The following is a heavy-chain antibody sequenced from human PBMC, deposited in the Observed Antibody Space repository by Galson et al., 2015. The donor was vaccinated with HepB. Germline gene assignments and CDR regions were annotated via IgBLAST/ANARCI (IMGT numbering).Heavy chain of an antibody. J-gene: IGHJ4*02. CDR2: IWVDGSKD. CDR3: ARYHGDYRAFDY. D-gene: IGHD4-17*01. CDR1: GFTFSSYG. Sequence: SLRLSCAASGFTFSSYGMHWVRQAPGKGLEWVALIWVDGSKDYYADSVKGRFAISRDNSNNILYLQMNNLRVEDTAVYYCARYHGDYRAFDYWGQGTLVTVPS. V-gene: IGHV3-33*01.